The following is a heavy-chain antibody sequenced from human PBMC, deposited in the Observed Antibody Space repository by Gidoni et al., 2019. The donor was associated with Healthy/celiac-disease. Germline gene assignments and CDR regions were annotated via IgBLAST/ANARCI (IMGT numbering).Heavy chain of an antibody. V-gene: IGHV3-23*01. CDR1: GFTFSSYA. Sequence: EVQLLESGGGLVQPGWSLRLSCAASGFTFSSYAMSWVRQAPGKGMEWVSAISGSGGSTYYEDSVKGRFTISRDNSKNTLYLQMNSLRDEDTAVYYCAKDLGGGYWGQGTLVTVSS. CDR2: ISGSGGST. D-gene: IGHD3-10*01. J-gene: IGHJ4*02. CDR3: AKDLGGGY.